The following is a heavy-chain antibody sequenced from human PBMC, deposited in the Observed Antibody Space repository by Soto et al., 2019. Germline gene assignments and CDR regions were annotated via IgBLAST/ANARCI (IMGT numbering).Heavy chain of an antibody. CDR1: GYTLTTYG. J-gene: IGHJ4*02. CDR3: ARGTDFDY. D-gene: IGHD1-1*01. V-gene: IGHV1-18*01. Sequence: QVQLVQSGAEVKKPGASVKVSCKAAGYTLTTYGVSWVRQAPGQGLEWVGWISAYNDHTNYAQKFQGRVTMTTDTSTSTAYMELRSLRSDDTAVYYRARGTDFDYWGQGTLVTVSS. CDR2: ISAYNDHT.